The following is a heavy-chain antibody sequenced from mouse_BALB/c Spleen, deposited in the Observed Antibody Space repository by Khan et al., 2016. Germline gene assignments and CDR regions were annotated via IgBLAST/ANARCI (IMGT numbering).Heavy chain of an antibody. V-gene: IGHV14-3*02. CDR3: ASGHMNTNYAMDY. CDR2: IDPANGNT. Sequence: VRLQQSGAELVKPGASVKLSCTASGFNIKDTYMHWVKQRPEQGLEWIGRIDPANGNTKYDPKFQGKATITADTSSNTAYLQLSSLTSEDTAVYYCASGHMNTNYAMDYWGQGTSVTVSS. CDR1: GFNIKDTY. J-gene: IGHJ4*01. D-gene: IGHD2-4*01.